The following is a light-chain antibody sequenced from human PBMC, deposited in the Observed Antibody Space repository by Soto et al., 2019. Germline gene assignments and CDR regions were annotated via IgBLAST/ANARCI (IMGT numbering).Light chain of an antibody. Sequence: EIVLTQSPGTLSLSPGERATLSCRASQSVSSSYLAWYQQKPGQAPRLLIYGASSRATGIPDRFSGSGSGTDFILTISRLEPEDFAVYYCRQYGSSPPYTFGQGTKLEIK. CDR3: RQYGSSPPYT. CDR2: GAS. V-gene: IGKV3-20*01. J-gene: IGKJ2*01. CDR1: QSVSSSY.